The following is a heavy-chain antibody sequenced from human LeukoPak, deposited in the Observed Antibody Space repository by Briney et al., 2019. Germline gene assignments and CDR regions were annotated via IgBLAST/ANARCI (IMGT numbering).Heavy chain of an antibody. V-gene: IGHV3-11*01. D-gene: IGHD3-3*01. CDR3: ARDPTYYDFWSGYYRGLGAFDI. CDR2: IGIIGITI. Sequence: GGSLCLSVAASGFTFVNYYMSGIGRPPGRGLRGVSYIGIIGITIYYADSVKGRFTISRDNAKNSLYLQMNSLRAEDTAVYYCARDPTYYDFWSGYYRGLGAFDIWGQGTMVTVSS. CDR1: GFTFVNYY. J-gene: IGHJ3*02.